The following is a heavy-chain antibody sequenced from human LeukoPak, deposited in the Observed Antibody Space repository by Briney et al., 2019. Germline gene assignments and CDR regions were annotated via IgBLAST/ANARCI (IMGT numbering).Heavy chain of an antibody. Sequence: GGSLRLSCAASGFTFSSHWMHWVRQDPGKGLVWVSRNNSDGTSTTYADSVKGRFTISRDNAKNTLYLQMNSLRVEDTAVFHCAREGTYSNGPDYWGQGTLVTVSS. CDR1: GFTFSSHW. CDR3: AREGTYSNGPDY. CDR2: NNSDGTST. V-gene: IGHV3-74*01. D-gene: IGHD3-22*01. J-gene: IGHJ4*02.